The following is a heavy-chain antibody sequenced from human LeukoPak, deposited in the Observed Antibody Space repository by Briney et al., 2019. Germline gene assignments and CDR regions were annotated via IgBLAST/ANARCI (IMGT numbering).Heavy chain of an antibody. CDR2: IYTSGST. CDR1: GGSISSGSYY. D-gene: IGHD3-3*01. CDR3: ARVFFPGPYYFDY. V-gene: IGHV4-61*02. J-gene: IGHJ4*02. Sequence: PSETLSLTCTVSGGSISSGSYYWSWIRQPAGKGLEWIGRIYTSGSTNYNPSLKSRVTISVDTSKNQFSLKLSSVTAADTAIYYCARVFFPGPYYFDYWGQGNLLTVSS.